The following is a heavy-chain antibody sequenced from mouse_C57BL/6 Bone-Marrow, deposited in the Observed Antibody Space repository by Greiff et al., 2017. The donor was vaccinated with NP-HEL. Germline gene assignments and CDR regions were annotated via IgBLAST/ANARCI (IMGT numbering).Heavy chain of an antibody. D-gene: IGHD3-3*01. CDR1: GYTFTDYE. V-gene: IGHV1-15*01. CDR3: TRRAGYFDY. CDR2: IDPETGGT. Sequence: QVQLQQSGAELVRPGASVTLSCKASGYTFTDYEMHWVKQTPVHGLEWIGAIDPETGGTAYNQKFKGKAILTADKTSSTAYMELRSLTSEDSAVYYGTRRAGYFDYWGQGTTLTVSS. J-gene: IGHJ2*01.